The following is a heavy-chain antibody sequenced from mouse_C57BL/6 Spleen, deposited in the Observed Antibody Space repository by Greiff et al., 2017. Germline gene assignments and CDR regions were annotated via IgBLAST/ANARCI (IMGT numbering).Heavy chain of an antibody. CDR2: ISSGGSYT. J-gene: IGHJ2*01. CDR3: ARALDGYYGC. Sequence: EVMLVESGGDLVKPGGSLKLSCAASGFTFSSYGMSWVRQTPDKRLEWVATISSGGSYTSYPDTVQGRFTISRDNAKNTLYLQMSSLKSEDTAMYYCARALDGYYGCWGQGTTRTVSS. CDR1: GFTFSSYG. D-gene: IGHD2-3*01. V-gene: IGHV5-6*02.